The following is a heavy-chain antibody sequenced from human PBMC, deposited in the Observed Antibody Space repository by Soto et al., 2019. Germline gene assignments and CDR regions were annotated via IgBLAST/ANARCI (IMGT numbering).Heavy chain of an antibody. CDR2: IYYSGST. J-gene: IGHJ5*02. D-gene: IGHD3-22*01. Sequence: SETLSLTCTVSGGSISSGDYYWNWIRQPPGKGLEWIGYIYYSGSTYYNPSLKSRVTISVDTSKNQFSLKLSSVTAADTAVYYCARLGGYYKSLDPWGQGTLVTVSS. V-gene: IGHV4-30-4*01. CDR3: ARLGGYYKSLDP. CDR1: GGSISSGDYY.